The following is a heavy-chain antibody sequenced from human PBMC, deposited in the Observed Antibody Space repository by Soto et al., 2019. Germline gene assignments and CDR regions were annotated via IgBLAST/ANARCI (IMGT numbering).Heavy chain of an antibody. D-gene: IGHD6-19*01. Sequence: QVQLQESGPGLVKPSETLSLTCTVSGGSVSSGIYYWSWIRQPPGKGLEWIGYIYYSGITNYNPSLKSRVTISVDTSKNQFSLKLTSETAADTAVYYCARNSRIVVAGNYYGMDVWGQGTTVTVSS. V-gene: IGHV4-61*01. CDR1: GGSVSSGIYY. J-gene: IGHJ6*02. CDR3: ARNSRIVVAGNYYGMDV. CDR2: IYYSGIT.